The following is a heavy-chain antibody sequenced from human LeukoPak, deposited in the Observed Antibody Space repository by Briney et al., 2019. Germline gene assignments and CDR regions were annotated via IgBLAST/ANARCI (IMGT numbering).Heavy chain of an antibody. CDR2: ITSGTTYI. CDR3: ARGLWTYYYDSSGYYSLTQY. V-gene: IGHV3-21*01. J-gene: IGHJ4*02. Sequence: GGSLRLSCAASGFTFSDYNMNWVRQSPEKGLEWVSSITSGTTYIYYADSVRGRFTLSRDNAKNSLYLQMNSLRAEDTAVYYCARGLWTYYYDSSGYYSLTQYWGQGTLVTVSS. CDR1: GFTFSDYN. D-gene: IGHD3-22*01.